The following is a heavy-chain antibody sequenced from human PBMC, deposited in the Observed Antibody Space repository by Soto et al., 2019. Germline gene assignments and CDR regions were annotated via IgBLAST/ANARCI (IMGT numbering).Heavy chain of an antibody. J-gene: IGHJ4*02. CDR1: GGSISNYY. V-gene: IGHV4-59*12. CDR2: IYYSGST. Sequence: PSETLSLTCTVSGGSISNYYWSWIRQPPGKGLEWIGYIYYSGSTNYNPSLKSRVTISVDKSKNQFSLKLTSVTAADTAVYYCARARATIAAAAIFDCWGQGTLVTVSS. CDR3: ARARATIAAAAIFDC. D-gene: IGHD6-13*01.